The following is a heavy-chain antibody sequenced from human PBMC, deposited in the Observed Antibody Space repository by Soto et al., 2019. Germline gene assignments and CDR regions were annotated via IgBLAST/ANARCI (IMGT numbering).Heavy chain of an antibody. V-gene: IGHV1-69*06. CDR1: GGTFSSYA. CDR3: ARDLRCSGGSCYPYYYYYGMDV. D-gene: IGHD2-15*01. J-gene: IGHJ6*02. Sequence: SVKVSCKASGGTFSSYAISWVRQAPGQGLEWMGGIIPIFGTANYAQKFQGRVTITADKSTSTAYMELSSLRSGDTAVYYCARDLRCSGGSCYPYYYYYGMDVWGQGTTVTVSS. CDR2: IIPIFGTA.